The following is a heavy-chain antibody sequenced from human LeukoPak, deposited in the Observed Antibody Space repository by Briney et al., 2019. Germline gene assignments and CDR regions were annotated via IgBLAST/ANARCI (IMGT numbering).Heavy chain of an antibody. CDR3: ARRRGSNIGTFDY. Sequence: PSETRSLTCSVSGGSISNFYWSWIRQPPGKGLEWIGYIYYSGSTNYNPSLKSRVTILVDTSKNQFSLKLSSVTAADTAVYYCARRRGSNIGTFDYWGQGSLVTVSS. D-gene: IGHD1-26*01. J-gene: IGHJ4*02. CDR2: IYYSGST. CDR1: GGSISNFY. V-gene: IGHV4-59*08.